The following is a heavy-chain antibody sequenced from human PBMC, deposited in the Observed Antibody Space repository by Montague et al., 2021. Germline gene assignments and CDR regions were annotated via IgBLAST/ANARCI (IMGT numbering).Heavy chain of an antibody. CDR2: IFYSGNT. CDR1: GGSISSGGYY. D-gene: IGHD3-10*01. V-gene: IGHV4-31*03. Sequence: TLSLTCTVSGGSISSGGYYWSWIRQPPGKGLEWIGYIFYSGNTYYNPSLKSRVTISVDTSKNQFSLKLSSVTAADTAVYYCARAEDYSGSGSYLGFDYWGQGTLVTVSS. J-gene: IGHJ4*02. CDR3: ARAEDYSGSGSYLGFDY.